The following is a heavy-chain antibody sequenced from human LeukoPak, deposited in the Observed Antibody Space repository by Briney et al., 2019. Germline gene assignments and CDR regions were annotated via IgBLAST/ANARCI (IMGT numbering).Heavy chain of an antibody. D-gene: IGHD6-13*01. V-gene: IGHV4-39*07. CDR1: GGSISSSSYY. CDR3: ARISVAGYSSSWFDY. J-gene: IGHJ4*02. CDR2: IYYSGST. Sequence: YPSETLSLTCTVSGGSISSSSYYWGWLRQPPGKGLEWIGSIYYSGSTYYNPSLKSRVTISVDTSKNQFSLKLSSVTAADTAVYFCARISVAGYSSSWFDYWGQGTLVTVSS.